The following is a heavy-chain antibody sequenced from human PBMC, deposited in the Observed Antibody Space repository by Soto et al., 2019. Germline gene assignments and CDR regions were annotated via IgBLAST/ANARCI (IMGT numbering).Heavy chain of an antibody. J-gene: IGHJ6*03. CDR1: GFTFGDYA. CDR2: IRSKAYGGTT. V-gene: IGHV3-49*03. D-gene: IGHD3-10*01. CDR3: TRDTLNNALWFGELFAFSSYYYYMDV. Sequence: GGSLRLSCTASGFTFGDYAMSWFRQAPGKGLEWVGFIRSKAYGGTTEYAASVKGRFTISRDDSKSIAYLQMNSLKTEDTAVYYCTRDTLNNALWFGELFAFSSYYYYMDVWGKGTTVTVSS.